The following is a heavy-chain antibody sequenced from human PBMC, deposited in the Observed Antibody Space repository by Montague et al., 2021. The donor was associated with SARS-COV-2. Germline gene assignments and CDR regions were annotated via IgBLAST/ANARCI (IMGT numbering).Heavy chain of an antibody. V-gene: IGHV4-34*01. CDR3: ARWDPQTLTLIGLRGKSASDY. J-gene: IGHJ4*02. CDR1: FFSFRGSS. CDR2: INHSGTT. D-gene: IGHD4-23*01. Sequence: SETFSLPFSFSFFSFRGSSWTWIRQSPGKGLEWIAEINHSGTTNYNFNPSLRSRVTISVDTSKSQFSLKLSSVTAADTGVYYCARWDPQTLTLIGLRGKSASDYWGQGTLVTVSS.